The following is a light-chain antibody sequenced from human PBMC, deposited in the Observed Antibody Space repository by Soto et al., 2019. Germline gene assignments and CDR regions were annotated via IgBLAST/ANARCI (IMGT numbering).Light chain of an antibody. Sequence: QSVLTQPPSVSAAPGQKVTISFSGISSNIGNNYVSWFPHLPGTAPKLLIYDNDKRPSRIPDRFSGSKSGTSATLGITGLQTGDEADYYCGTWDSSLSAGVFGGGTKVTVL. J-gene: IGLJ2*01. CDR1: SSNIGNNY. V-gene: IGLV1-51*01. CDR3: GTWDSSLSAGV. CDR2: DND.